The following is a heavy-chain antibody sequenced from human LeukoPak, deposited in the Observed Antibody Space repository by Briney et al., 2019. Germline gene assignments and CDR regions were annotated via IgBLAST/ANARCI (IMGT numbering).Heavy chain of an antibody. Sequence: GGSLRLSCAASGFTFCDYYMSWIRQAPGKGLEWVSSISSSSSYIYYADSVKGRFTISRDNAKNPLYLQMNSLRAEDTAVYYCAKGASDIVVVTSIYYFDYWGQGTLVTVSS. CDR3: AKGASDIVVVTSIYYFDY. V-gene: IGHV3-11*06. CDR1: GFTFCDYY. D-gene: IGHD2-2*01. J-gene: IGHJ4*02. CDR2: ISSSSSYI.